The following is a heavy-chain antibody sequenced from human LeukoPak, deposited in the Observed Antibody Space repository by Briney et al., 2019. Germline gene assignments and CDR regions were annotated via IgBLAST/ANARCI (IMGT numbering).Heavy chain of an antibody. V-gene: IGHV3-23*01. D-gene: IGHD3-3*01. J-gene: IGHJ5*01. CDR2: VSGSGGST. Sequence: PGGSLRLSCAGSGFIFDSHALTWVRQAPGKGLEWVATVSGSGGSTNYAASVKGRFIISRDNPKNTLYVQMNSLRAEDTARYYCAKLRYEFWSGSQTNWFDSWGQGTLVTVSS. CDR3: AKLRYEFWSGSQTNWFDS. CDR1: GFIFDSHA.